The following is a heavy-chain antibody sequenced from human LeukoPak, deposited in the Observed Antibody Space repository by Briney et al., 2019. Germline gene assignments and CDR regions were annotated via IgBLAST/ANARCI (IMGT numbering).Heavy chain of an antibody. D-gene: IGHD4-23*01. CDR2: IIPILGIA. J-gene: IGHJ4*02. V-gene: IGHV1-69*04. CDR1: GGTFSSYT. Sequence: SVKVSCRASGGTFSSYTISWVRQAPGQGLEWMGRIIPILGIANYAQKFQGRVTITADKSTSTAYMELSSLRSEDTAVYYCARESYGGNSAVDYWGQGTLVTVSS. CDR3: ARESYGGNSAVDY.